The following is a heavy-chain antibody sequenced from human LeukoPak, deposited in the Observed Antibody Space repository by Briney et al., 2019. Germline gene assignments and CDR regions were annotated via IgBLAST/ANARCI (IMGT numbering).Heavy chain of an antibody. D-gene: IGHD1-26*01. V-gene: IGHV1-8*03. CDR2: MNPNSGNS. CDR1: GYTFTSYD. CDR3: ARGIQRGSYDRGYDY. J-gene: IGHJ4*02. Sequence: ASVKVSCKASGYTFTSYDINWVGQATGQGLEWMGWMNPNSGNSGYAQKFQGRVTITRNTSISTAYMELSSLRSEDTAVYYCARGIQRGSYDRGYDYWGQGTLVTVSS.